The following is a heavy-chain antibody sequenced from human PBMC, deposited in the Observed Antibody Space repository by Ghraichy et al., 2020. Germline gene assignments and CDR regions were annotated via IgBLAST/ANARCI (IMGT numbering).Heavy chain of an antibody. CDR3: ASQAAAGNFDY. CDR1: GGSFSGYY. Sequence: ESLNISCAVYGGSFSGYYWSWIRQPPGKELEWIGEINHSGSTNYNPSLKSRVTISVDTSKNQFSLKLSSVTAADTAVYYCASQAAAGNFDYWGQGTLVTVSS. D-gene: IGHD6-13*01. J-gene: IGHJ4*02. CDR2: INHSGST. V-gene: IGHV4-34*01.